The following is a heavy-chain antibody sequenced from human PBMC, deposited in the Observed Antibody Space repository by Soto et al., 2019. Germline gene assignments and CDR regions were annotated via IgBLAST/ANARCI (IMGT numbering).Heavy chain of an antibody. J-gene: IGHJ4*02. V-gene: IGHV4-30-2*01. CDR2: IYDSGNT. Sequence: QLQLQESGSGLVKPSQTLSLTCAVSGGSISGTTYSWSWIRQPPGKGLEWIGYIYDSGNTYYNPSLKSQFSISVDRSKNRCSLKLSSVTAADTAVYYCARGQGAAAGHSNFDYWGQGALVTVSS. CDR1: GGSISGTTYS. D-gene: IGHD6-13*01. CDR3: ARGQGAAAGHSNFDY.